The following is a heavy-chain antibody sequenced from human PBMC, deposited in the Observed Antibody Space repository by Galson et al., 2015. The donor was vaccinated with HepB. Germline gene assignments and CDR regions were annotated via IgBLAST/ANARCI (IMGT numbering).Heavy chain of an antibody. Sequence: SCKASGYPFKKYYIHWVRQAPGQGLEWRGVINPSGDGTWNAQRFQGRVTLTKDTSTSTFFLEVNRVTSEDTAIYYCAAGENRFDYWGQGTLVTVSS. V-gene: IGHV1-46*02. D-gene: IGHD1-14*01. CDR2: INPSGDGT. CDR3: AAGENRFDY. J-gene: IGHJ4*02. CDR1: GYPFKKYY.